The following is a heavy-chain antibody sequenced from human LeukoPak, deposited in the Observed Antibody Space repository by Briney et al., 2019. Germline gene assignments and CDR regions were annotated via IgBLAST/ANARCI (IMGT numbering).Heavy chain of an antibody. Sequence: SETLSLTCAVYGGSFSGYYWSWICQPPGKGLEWIGEINHSGSTNYNPSLKSRVTISVDTSKNQFSLKLSSVTAADTAVYYCAKALYDILTGYYNGFDYWGQGTLVTVSS. V-gene: IGHV4-34*01. D-gene: IGHD3-9*01. J-gene: IGHJ4*02. CDR2: INHSGST. CDR3: AKALYDILTGYYNGFDY. CDR1: GGSFSGYY.